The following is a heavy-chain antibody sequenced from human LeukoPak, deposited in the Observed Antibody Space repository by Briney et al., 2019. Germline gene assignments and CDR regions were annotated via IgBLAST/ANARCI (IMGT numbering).Heavy chain of an antibody. D-gene: IGHD3-3*01. CDR3: ARDYPRFDFWSGYYAAFDI. V-gene: IGHV4-34*01. J-gene: IGHJ3*02. CDR2: INHSGST. Sequence: SETLSLTCAVYGGSFSVYYWSWIRQPPGKGLEWIGEINHSGSTNYNPSLKSRVTISVDTSKNQFSLKLSSVTAEDTAVYYCARDYPRFDFWSGYYAAFDIWGQGTMVTVSS. CDR1: GGSFSVYY.